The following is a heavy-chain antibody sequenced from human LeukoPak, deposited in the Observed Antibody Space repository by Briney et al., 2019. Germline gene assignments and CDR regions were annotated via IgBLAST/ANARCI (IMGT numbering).Heavy chain of an antibody. J-gene: IGHJ3*02. V-gene: IGHV5-51*01. CDR3: ASRSGVGDIDASDI. D-gene: IGHD1-26*01. Sequence: RGESLKISCKGSGYSFSNYWIGWVRQMPGKGLEWMGIIYPADSDTRYSPSFQGQVTISADKSISTAYLQWSTLKASDTAMYYCASRSGVGDIDASDICGQGTMVTVSS. CDR1: GYSFSNYW. CDR2: IYPADSDT.